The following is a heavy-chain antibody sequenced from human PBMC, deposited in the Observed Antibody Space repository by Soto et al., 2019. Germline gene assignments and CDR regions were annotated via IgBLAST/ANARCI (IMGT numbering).Heavy chain of an antibody. CDR2: ISAYNGNT. D-gene: IGHD2-2*01. CDR3: ARGPPGIVVVPAARVTKNYYMDV. Sequence: GASVKVSCKASGYTSTSYGISWVRQAPGQGLEWMGWISAYNGNTNYAQKLQGRVTTTTDTSTSTAYMELRSLRSDDTAVYYCARGPPGIVVVPAARVTKNYYMDVWGKGTTVTVSS. V-gene: IGHV1-18*01. CDR1: GYTSTSYG. J-gene: IGHJ6*03.